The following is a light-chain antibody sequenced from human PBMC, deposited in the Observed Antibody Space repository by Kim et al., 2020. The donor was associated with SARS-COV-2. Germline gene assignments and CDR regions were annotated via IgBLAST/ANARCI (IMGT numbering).Light chain of an antibody. CDR1: QGVSNY. CDR2: AAS. Sequence: DIQLTQSPSSLSASVGDRVTITCRASQGVSNYLAWCQQKPGKVPKVLIYAASTLQSRVPSRFSGSGSGTDFTLTICSLQPEYVATSSCQKYNSAPITFGPGTKVDIK. V-gene: IGKV1-27*01. J-gene: IGKJ3*01. CDR3: QKYNSAPIT.